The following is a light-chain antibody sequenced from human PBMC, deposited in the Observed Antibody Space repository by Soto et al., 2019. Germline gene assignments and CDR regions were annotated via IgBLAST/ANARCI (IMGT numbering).Light chain of an antibody. Sequence: DITMTQSPSTLSASVGDRVTITCRASQSVSRWLAWYQQKPGKAPKLLIYKASTLESGVPSRLSGSGSGTEFTLAISSLQPDDSATYYCQQYNDNWTFGQGTKVEIK. V-gene: IGKV1-5*03. CDR1: QSVSRW. CDR3: QQYNDNWT. CDR2: KAS. J-gene: IGKJ1*01.